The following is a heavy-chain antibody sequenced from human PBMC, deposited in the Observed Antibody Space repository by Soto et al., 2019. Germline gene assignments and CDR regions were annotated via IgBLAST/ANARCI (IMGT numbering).Heavy chain of an antibody. Sequence: QVQLVQSGAEVKKPGASVKVSCKASGYNFNIYGINWVRQAPGQGLELMGWINPKSGGTSTAQKFQGWVTMTRDRSISTVYMELTRLRSDDTAVYFCARGHSTDCSNGVCSFFYNHEMDVWGQGTTVTVSS. V-gene: IGHV1-2*04. CDR1: GYNFNIYG. J-gene: IGHJ6*02. CDR3: ARGHSTDCSNGVCSFFYNHEMDV. CDR2: INPKSGGT. D-gene: IGHD2-8*01.